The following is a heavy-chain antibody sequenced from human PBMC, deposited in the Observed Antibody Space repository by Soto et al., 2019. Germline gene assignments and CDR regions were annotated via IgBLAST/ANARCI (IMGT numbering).Heavy chain of an antibody. V-gene: IGHV3-21*01. CDR1: GFTFSSYS. D-gene: IGHD6-19*01. J-gene: IGHJ4*02. CDR2: ISSSSSYI. Sequence: EVQLLESGGGLVQPGGSLRLSCAASGFTFSSYSMNWVRQAPGKGLEWVSSISSSSSYIYYADSVKGRFTISRDNAKNSLYLQMNSLRVEDTAVYYCARDTTFVAVAGDFDSWGQGTLVTVSS. CDR3: ARDTTFVAVAGDFDS.